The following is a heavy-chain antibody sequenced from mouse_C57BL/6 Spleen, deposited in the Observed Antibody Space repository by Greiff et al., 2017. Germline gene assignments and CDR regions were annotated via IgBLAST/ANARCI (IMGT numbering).Heavy chain of an antibody. V-gene: IGHV1-39*01. J-gene: IGHJ2*01. D-gene: IGHD1-1*01. CDR3: ARTDGSSLYFDY. Sequence: VQLKQSGPELVKPGASVKISCKASGYSFTDYNMNWVKQSNGKSLEWIGVINPNYGTTSYNQKFKGKATLTVDRSSSTAYMQLNILTSEDSAVYYCARTDGSSLYFDYWGQGTTLTVSS. CDR2: INPNYGTT. CDR1: GYSFTDYN.